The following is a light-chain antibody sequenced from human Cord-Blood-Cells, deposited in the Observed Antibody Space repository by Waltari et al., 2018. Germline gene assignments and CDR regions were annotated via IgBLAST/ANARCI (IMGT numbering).Light chain of an antibody. CDR2: EGS. Sequence: QSALTQPASVSGSPGQSITISCTGTSSDVGSYNLVPCYQQHPGKAPKLMIYEGSKRPSRVSNRFSGSKSGNTASLTISGLQAEDEADYYCCSYAGSSTFYVFGTGTKVTVL. CDR1: SSDVGSYNL. V-gene: IGLV2-23*01. J-gene: IGLJ1*01. CDR3: CSYAGSSTFYV.